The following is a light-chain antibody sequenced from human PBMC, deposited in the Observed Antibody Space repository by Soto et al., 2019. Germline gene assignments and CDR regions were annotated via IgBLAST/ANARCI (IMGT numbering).Light chain of an antibody. CDR3: QQYYNFPRT. CDR1: ESIFYSSNNRKS. V-gene: IGKV4-1*01. Sequence: DIVMTQSPDSLTVSLRETATLNCTASESIFYSSNNRKSLGWYQQRPGKPPKLLIYWASTRESGVPERFSGSGSGTDFTLTISSLQTEDVAIYYCQQYYNFPRTFGQGTKVDIK. CDR2: WAS. J-gene: IGKJ1*01.